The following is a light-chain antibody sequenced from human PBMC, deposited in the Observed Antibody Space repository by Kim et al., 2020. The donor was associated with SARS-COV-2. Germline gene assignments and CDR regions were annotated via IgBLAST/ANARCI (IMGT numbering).Light chain of an antibody. V-gene: IGKV1-39*01. J-gene: IGKJ1*01. CDR1: QSITNY. CDR2: AAS. Sequence: DIQMTQSPSSLSASVGDRVTITCRASQSITNYLNWYQQKPGKAPKVLIYAASSLQSGVPSRFSGSGSGTDFTLTISSLQPDDFATYYCQQSYTMPLTFGPGTKVDIK. CDR3: QQSYTMPLT.